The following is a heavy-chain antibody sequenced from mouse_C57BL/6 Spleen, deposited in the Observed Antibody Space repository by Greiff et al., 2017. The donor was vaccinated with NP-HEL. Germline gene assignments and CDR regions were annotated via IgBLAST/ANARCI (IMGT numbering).Heavy chain of an antibody. CDR1: GYSFTGYY. D-gene: IGHD1-1*01. J-gene: IGHJ4*01. Sequence: EVQLQQSGPELVKPGASVKISCKASGYSFTGYYMNRVKQSPEKSLEWIGEINPSTGGTTYNQKFKAKATLTVDKSSSTAYMQLKSLTSEDSAVYYCARRRGITTVADYAMDYWGQGTSVTVSS. CDR2: INPSTGGT. CDR3: ARRRGITTVADYAMDY. V-gene: IGHV1-42*01.